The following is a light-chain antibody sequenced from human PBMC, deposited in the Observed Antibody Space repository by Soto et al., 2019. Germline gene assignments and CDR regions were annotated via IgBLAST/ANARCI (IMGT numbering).Light chain of an antibody. CDR1: HDINNF. J-gene: IGKJ4*01. CDR2: AAS. V-gene: IGKV1-27*01. Sequence: GDTVTITCRASHDINNFLAWYQQEPGKVPRLLIYAASTLHTGVPSRFSGSGSGTDFTLTITSLQPEDVASYHCQKYNSAPLTFGGGTKVDI. CDR3: QKYNSAPLT.